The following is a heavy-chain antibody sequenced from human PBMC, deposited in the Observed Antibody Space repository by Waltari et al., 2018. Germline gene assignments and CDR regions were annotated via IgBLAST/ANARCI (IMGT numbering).Heavy chain of an antibody. Sequence: QLQLQQSGPGLVKPSDSLSLTCVVSGDYMPSSDWWSWVRQSPGKGLEWIGQVHHSGKTNYNPSLASRVTVSIDTSNNQFSLKLPSPTAADTAMYYCARDRGRGLFLDSWGQGTLVTVSP. CDR1: GDYMPSSDW. CDR3: ARDRGRGLFLDS. CDR2: VHHSGKT. J-gene: IGHJ4*02. D-gene: IGHD2-15*01. V-gene: IGHV4-4*02.